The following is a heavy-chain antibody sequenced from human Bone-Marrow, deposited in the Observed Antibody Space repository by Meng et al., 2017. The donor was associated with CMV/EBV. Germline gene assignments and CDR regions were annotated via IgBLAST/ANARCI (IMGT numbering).Heavy chain of an antibody. CDR1: GFTFSSYE. CDR2: IKQDGSEK. CDR3: ARPIAARGRYGMDV. J-gene: IGHJ6*02. Sequence: GGSLRLSCAASGFTFSSYEMNWVRQAPGKGLEWVANIKQDGSEKYYVDSVKGRFTISRDNAKNSLYLQMISLRAEDTAVYYCARPIAARGRYGMDVWGQGTTVTVSS. V-gene: IGHV3-7*01. D-gene: IGHD6-6*01.